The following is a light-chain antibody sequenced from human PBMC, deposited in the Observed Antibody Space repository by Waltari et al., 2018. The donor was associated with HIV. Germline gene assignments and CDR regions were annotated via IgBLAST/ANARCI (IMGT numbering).Light chain of an antibody. CDR2: LNSDGSH. Sequence: QLVLTQSPSASASLGASVKLTCPLSSGHSTYDIAWPQQQPEKGPRYLMKLNSDGSHSKGDGIPDRFSGSSSGAERYLTISSLQSEDEADYYCQTWGTGILVFGGGTKLTVL. V-gene: IGLV4-69*01. J-gene: IGLJ3*02. CDR1: SGHSTYD. CDR3: QTWGTGILV.